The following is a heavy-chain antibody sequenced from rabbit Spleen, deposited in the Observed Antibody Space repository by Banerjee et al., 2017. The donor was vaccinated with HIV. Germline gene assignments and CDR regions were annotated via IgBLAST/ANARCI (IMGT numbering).Heavy chain of an antibody. V-gene: IGHV1S45*01. CDR2: IYAGSSDRS. D-gene: IGHD6-1*01. CDR1: GFDFSSSYW. CDR3: ARGIPYGFAGDAYPPYAMDL. Sequence: QEQLEESGGDLVKPEGSLTLTCTASGFDFSSSYWICWVRQAPGKGLEWIACIYAGSSDRSYYATWAKGRFTISKTSSTTVTLQMTSLTAADTTTYFCARGIPYGFAGDAYPPYAMDLWGPGTLVTVS. J-gene: IGHJ3*01.